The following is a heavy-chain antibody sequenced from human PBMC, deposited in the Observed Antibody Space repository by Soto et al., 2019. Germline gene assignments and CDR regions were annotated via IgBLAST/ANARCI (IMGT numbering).Heavy chain of an antibody. CDR1: GGSINKDDYS. J-gene: IGHJ6*02. D-gene: IGHD1-26*01. CDR2: IYHSGST. CDR3: ARVSGSYYYGMDV. Sequence: SETLSLTCTVSGGSINKDDYSWSWMRQPPGKGLEWIGEIYHSGSTNYNPSLKSRVTISVDKSKNRFSLMLSSVTAADTAVYYCARVSGSYYYGMDVWGQGITVTVSS. V-gene: IGHV4-4*02.